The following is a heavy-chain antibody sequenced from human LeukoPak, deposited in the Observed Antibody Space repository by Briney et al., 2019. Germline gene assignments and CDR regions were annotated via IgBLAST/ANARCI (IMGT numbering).Heavy chain of an antibody. Sequence: GGSLRLSCAASGFTFSSYSMNWVRQAPGKGLEWVSSISSGSSYIYYADSVKGRFTISRDNAKNSLYLQMNSLRAEDTAVYYCARVGSSGWLIFDYWGQGTLVTASS. V-gene: IGHV3-21*01. CDR2: ISSGSSYI. D-gene: IGHD6-19*01. CDR1: GFTFSSYS. CDR3: ARVGSSGWLIFDY. J-gene: IGHJ4*02.